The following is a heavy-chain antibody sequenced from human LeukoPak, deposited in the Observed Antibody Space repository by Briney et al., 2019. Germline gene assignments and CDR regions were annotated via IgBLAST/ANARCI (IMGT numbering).Heavy chain of an antibody. CDR1: GFTFSSYA. CDR2: ISGSGGST. V-gene: IGHV3-23*01. D-gene: IGHD2-8*01. CDR3: ASGVDALPFDY. Sequence: PGGSLRLSCTASGFTFSSYAMTWVRQAPGKGLEWVSSISGSGGSTYYADSVKGRFTISRDNSKNTLYVQMNSLRAEDAAVYYCASGVDALPFDYWGQGTLVTVSS. J-gene: IGHJ4*02.